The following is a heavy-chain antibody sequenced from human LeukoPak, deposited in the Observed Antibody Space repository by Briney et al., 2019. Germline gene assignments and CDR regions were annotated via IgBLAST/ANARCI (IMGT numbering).Heavy chain of an antibody. CDR3: ARSDTRGATFDY. J-gene: IGHJ4*02. V-gene: IGHV4-39*01. D-gene: IGHD3-10*01. Sequence: SETLSLTCTVSGGSVSSGSYYWSWIRQPPGKGMEWIGYIYYSGSTYYNPSLKSRVTISVDTSKNQFSLKLSSVTAADTAVYYCARSDTRGATFDYWGQGTLVTVSS. CDR2: IYYSGST. CDR1: GGSVSSGSYY.